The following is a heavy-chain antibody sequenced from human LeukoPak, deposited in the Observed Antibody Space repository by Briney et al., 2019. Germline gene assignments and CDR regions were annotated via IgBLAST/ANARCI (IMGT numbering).Heavy chain of an antibody. CDR1: GFTFSSYG. J-gene: IGHJ6*02. V-gene: IGHV3-30*18. Sequence: HPGRSLRLSCAASGFTFSSYGMHWVRQAPGKGLEWVAVISYDGSNKYYADSVKGRFTISRDNSKNTLYLQMNSLRAEDTAVYYCAKDGYCSSTSCYTGIRGERYYYYYGMDVWGQGTTVTVSS. CDR2: ISYDGSNK. D-gene: IGHD2-2*02. CDR3: AKDGYCSSTSCYTGIRGERYYYYYGMDV.